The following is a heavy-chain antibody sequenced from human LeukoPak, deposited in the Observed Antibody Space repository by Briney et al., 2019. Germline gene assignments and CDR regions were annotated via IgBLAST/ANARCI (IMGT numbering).Heavy chain of an antibody. CDR2: ISGSGGST. D-gene: IGHD4-23*01. V-gene: IGHV3-23*01. Sequence: PGGSLRLSCAASGFTFSSYAMSWVRQAPGKRLEWVSAISGSGGSTYYADSVKGRFTISRDNSKNTLYLQMNSLRAEDTAVYYCAKATSVVTHLYYFDYWGQGTLVTVSS. CDR3: AKATSVVTHLYYFDY. J-gene: IGHJ4*02. CDR1: GFTFSSYA.